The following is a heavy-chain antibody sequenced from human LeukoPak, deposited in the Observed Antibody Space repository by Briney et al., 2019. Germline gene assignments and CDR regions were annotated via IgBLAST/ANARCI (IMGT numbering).Heavy chain of an antibody. J-gene: IGHJ6*03. Sequence: GESLKISCKGSGYSFTSYWIGWVRQMPGKGLEWMGIIYPGDSDTRYSPSFQGQVTISADKSISTAYLQWSSLKASDTAMYYCARLEFSTPPYYYYMDVWGKGTTVTVSS. CDR2: IYPGDSDT. D-gene: IGHD3-10*01. CDR3: ARLEFSTPPYYYYMDV. CDR1: GYSFTSYW. V-gene: IGHV5-51*01.